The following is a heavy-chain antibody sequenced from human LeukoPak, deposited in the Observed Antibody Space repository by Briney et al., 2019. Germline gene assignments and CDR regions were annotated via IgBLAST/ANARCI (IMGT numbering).Heavy chain of an antibody. CDR2: IYTSGST. Sequence: SETLSLTCTVSGGSISSYYWSWIRQPAGKGLEWIGRIYTSGSTNYNPSLKSRVTMSVDTSKNQFSLKLCSVTAADTAVYYCARGSLAVAQPFAFDIWGQGTMVTVSS. J-gene: IGHJ3*02. CDR1: GGSISSYY. D-gene: IGHD6-19*01. CDR3: ARGSLAVAQPFAFDI. V-gene: IGHV4-4*07.